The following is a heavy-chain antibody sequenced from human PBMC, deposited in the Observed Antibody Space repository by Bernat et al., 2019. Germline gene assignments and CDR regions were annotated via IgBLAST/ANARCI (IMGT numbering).Heavy chain of an antibody. V-gene: IGHV3-7*01. Sequence: EVQLVESGGGLVQPGGSLRLSCAASGFTFSSYWMSWVRQAPGKGLEWVANIKQDESEKHEVAPVNGRLTIYRDNAKNTMYLQMESLTDEDTAVDYCARDEKVQRGKFDYWGQGTLVTVSS. CDR3: ARDEKVQRGKFDY. J-gene: IGHJ4*02. CDR1: GFTFSSYW. CDR2: IKQDESEK.